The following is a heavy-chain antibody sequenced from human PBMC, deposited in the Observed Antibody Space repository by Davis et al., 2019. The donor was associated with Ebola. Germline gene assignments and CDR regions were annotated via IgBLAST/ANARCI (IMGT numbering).Heavy chain of an antibody. D-gene: IGHD5-12*01. CDR1: GYTFTSYG. CDR2: ISAYNGNT. Sequence: ASVKVSCKASGYTFTSYGISWVRQAPGQGLEWMGWISAYNGNTNYAQKLQGRVTMTTDTSTSTAYMELRSLRSEDTAVYYCARGTAKSIVATITHYYYGMDVWGQGTTVTVSS. V-gene: IGHV1-18*01. CDR3: ARGTAKSIVATITHYYYGMDV. J-gene: IGHJ6*02.